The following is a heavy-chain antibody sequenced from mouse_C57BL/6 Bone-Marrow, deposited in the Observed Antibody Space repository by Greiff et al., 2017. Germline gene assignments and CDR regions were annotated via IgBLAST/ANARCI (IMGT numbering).Heavy chain of an antibody. CDR1: GYTFTDYE. CDR2: IDPETGGT. D-gene: IGHD1-1*01. V-gene: IGHV1-15*01. J-gene: IGHJ1*03. CDR3: TRSANYYGSSRYWYFDV. Sequence: QVQLQQSGAELVRPGASVTLSCKASGYTFTDYEMHWVKQTPVHGLEWIGAIDPETGGTAYNQKFKGKAILTADKSSSTAYMERRSLTSEDSAVYYCTRSANYYGSSRYWYFDVWGTGTTVTVAS.